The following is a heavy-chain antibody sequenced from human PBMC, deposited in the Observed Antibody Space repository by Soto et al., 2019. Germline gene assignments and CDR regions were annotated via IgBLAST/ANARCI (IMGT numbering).Heavy chain of an antibody. V-gene: IGHV4-39*01. CDR3: ATQYDFWSGYHDKWFDP. Sequence: SETLSLTCTVSGGSISSSSYYWGWIRQPPGKGLEWIGSIYYSGSTYYNPSLKSRVTISVDTSKSQFSLKLSSVTAADTAVYYCATQYDFWSGYHDKWFDPWGQGTLVNVS. CDR1: GGSISSSSYY. J-gene: IGHJ5*02. CDR2: IYYSGST. D-gene: IGHD3-3*01.